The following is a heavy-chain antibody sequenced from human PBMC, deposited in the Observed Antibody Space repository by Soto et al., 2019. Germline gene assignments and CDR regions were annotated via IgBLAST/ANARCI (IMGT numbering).Heavy chain of an antibody. D-gene: IGHD2-8*01. Sequence: EVQLVESGGGLVQPGGSLRVSCVASGFSFSSYWMSWVRQAPGKGLEWVANIKQDGSEKYSVDSVKGRFTISRDNAKNSLYLQMNSLRAEDTAVYYCARDNMVYGMDVWGQGTTVTVSS. CDR3: ARDNMVYGMDV. J-gene: IGHJ6*02. CDR2: IKQDGSEK. CDR1: GFSFSSYW. V-gene: IGHV3-7*01.